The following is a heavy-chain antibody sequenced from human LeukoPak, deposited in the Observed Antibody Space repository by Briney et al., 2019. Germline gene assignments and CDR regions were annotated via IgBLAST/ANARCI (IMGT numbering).Heavy chain of an antibody. J-gene: IGHJ3*02. V-gene: IGHV4-59*11. D-gene: IGHD4-17*01. Sequence: PSETLSLTCAVSAASFSSHYWTWIRQSPGKGLEWIGYISYIGSTNCNPSLKSRVTISIDTSRNQFSLKLRSVTAADTAVYYCARDLVTVTKGFDIWGQGTMVSVSS. CDR3: ARDLVTVTKGFDI. CDR1: AASFSSHY. CDR2: ISYIGST.